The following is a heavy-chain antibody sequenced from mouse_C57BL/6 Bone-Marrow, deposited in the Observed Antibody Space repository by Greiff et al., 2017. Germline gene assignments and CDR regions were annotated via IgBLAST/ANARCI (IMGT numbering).Heavy chain of an antibody. Sequence: EVKLVESGGGLVQPGGSLSLSCAASGFTFTDYYMSWVRQPPGKALEWLGFIRNKANGYTTEYSASVKGRFTISRDNSQSILYLQMNALRAEDSATYYCARYPDRYYDYDENYFDCWGQGTTLTVSS. CDR3: ARYPDRYYDYDENYFDC. J-gene: IGHJ2*01. CDR1: GFTFTDYY. V-gene: IGHV7-3*01. CDR2: IRNKANGYTT. D-gene: IGHD2-4*01.